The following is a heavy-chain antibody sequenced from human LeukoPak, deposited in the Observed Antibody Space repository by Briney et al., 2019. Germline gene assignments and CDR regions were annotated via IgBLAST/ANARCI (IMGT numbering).Heavy chain of an antibody. CDR1: GFTFSSYA. CDR3: AREPFHLTILFDS. Sequence: PGGSLRLSCAASGFTFSSYALHWVRQAPGKGLEWVALISDDGINEYYADSVKGRFTISRDNSLNTVYLQMNSLRAEDTAVYYCAREPFHLTILFDSWGQGTLVTVSS. D-gene: IGHD3-9*01. J-gene: IGHJ4*02. V-gene: IGHV3-30-3*01. CDR2: ISDDGINE.